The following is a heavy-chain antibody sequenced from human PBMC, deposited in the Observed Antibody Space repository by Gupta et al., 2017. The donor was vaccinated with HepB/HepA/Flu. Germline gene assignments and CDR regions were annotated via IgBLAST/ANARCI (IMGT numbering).Heavy chain of an antibody. D-gene: IGHD2-15*01. Sequence: EVQLVESGGGLVQPGASLRLSCAASGFTFSSYWMSWVRRAPGKGLEWVANIKNDGSGTFYVDSVKGRFTISRDNAKNSLYLQMNSLRAEDTAMYYCARDVGGGWFDPWGQGTLVTVSS. CDR3: ARDVGGGWFDP. CDR2: IKNDGSGT. J-gene: IGHJ5*02. CDR1: GFTFSSYW. V-gene: IGHV3-7*01.